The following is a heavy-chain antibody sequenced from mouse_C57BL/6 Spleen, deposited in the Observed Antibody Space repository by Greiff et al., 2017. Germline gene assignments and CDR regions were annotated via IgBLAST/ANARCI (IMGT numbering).Heavy chain of an antibody. CDR2: ISYDGSN. D-gene: IGHD2-4*01. CDR3: ARDRAYDYDGDARFAY. V-gene: IGHV3-6*01. CDR1: GYSITSGYY. J-gene: IGHJ3*01. Sequence: EVKLQESGPGLVKPSQSLSLTCSVTGYSITSGYYWNWIRQFPGNKLEWMGYISYDGSNNYNPSLKNRISITRDTSKNQFFLKLNSVTTEDTATYYCARDRAYDYDGDARFAYWGQGTLVTVSA.